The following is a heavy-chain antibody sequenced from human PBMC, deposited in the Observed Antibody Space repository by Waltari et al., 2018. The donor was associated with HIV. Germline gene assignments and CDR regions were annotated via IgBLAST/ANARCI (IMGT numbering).Heavy chain of an antibody. D-gene: IGHD6-13*01. CDR3: ARAIVGSGTSWHYFDY. V-gene: IGHV5-51*01. CDR1: GYSFTSYW. Sequence: DVQLVQSGAEVKKPGQSLKISCKGFGYSFTSYWIAWVRQMPGKGLECMGIIYPGDSDTRYSPSFQGQVTISADKSISTTYLQWSSLKASDTAMYYCARAIVGSGTSWHYFDYWGQGTLVTVSS. J-gene: IGHJ4*02. CDR2: IYPGDSDT.